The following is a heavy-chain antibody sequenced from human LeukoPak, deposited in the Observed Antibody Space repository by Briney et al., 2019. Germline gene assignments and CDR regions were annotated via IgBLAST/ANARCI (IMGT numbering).Heavy chain of an antibody. J-gene: IGHJ4*02. Sequence: PGGSLRLSCAASGFTFSNFWMSLVRQAPGKGLEWLANIKQDGSQKYYVDSVKDRFTISRDNAKNSLYLQLDSLRADDTAVYYCAGDHDSNWYPYHDYWGQGTPVTVSS. D-gene: IGHD6-13*01. CDR2: IKQDGSQK. CDR1: GFTFSNFW. CDR3: AGDHDSNWYPYHDY. V-gene: IGHV3-7*03.